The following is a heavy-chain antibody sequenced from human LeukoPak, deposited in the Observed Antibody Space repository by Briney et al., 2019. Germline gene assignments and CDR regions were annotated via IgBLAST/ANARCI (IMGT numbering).Heavy chain of an antibody. CDR2: ISYDGSNK. CDR1: GFTFSSYA. D-gene: IGHD3-9*01. V-gene: IGHV3-30*04. J-gene: IGHJ5*02. Sequence: PGGSLRLSCAASGFTFSSYAMHWVRQAPGKGLEWVAVISYDGSNKYYADSVKGRFTISRDNSKNTLYLQMNSLRAEDTAVYYCARRGIDFDWLSFAGHNWFDPWGQGTLVTVSS. CDR3: ARRGIDFDWLSFAGHNWFDP.